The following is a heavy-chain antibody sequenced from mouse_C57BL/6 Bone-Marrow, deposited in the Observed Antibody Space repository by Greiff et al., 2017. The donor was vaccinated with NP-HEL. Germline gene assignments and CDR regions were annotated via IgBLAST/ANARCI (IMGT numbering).Heavy chain of an antibody. CDR3: ARHGIRRGFAY. CDR2: ISSGGSYT. D-gene: IGHD2-12*01. CDR1: GFTFSSYG. J-gene: IGHJ3*01. V-gene: IGHV5-6*02. Sequence: DVMLVESGGDLVKPGGSLKLSCAASGFTFSSYGMSWVRQTPDKRLEWVATISSGGSYTYYPDSVKGRFTISRDNAKNTLYLQMSSLKSEDTAMYYCARHGIRRGFAYWGQGTLVTVAA.